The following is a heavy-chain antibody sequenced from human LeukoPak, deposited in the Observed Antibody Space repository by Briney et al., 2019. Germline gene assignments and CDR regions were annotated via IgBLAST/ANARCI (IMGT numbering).Heavy chain of an antibody. CDR1: GFTFSNAW. CDR3: ARVGRSVDFVPTIFDPLDS. J-gene: IGHJ3*01. V-gene: IGHV3-23*01. Sequence: PGGSLRLSCAASGFTFSNAWMNWVRQAPGKGLEWVSVIGGTGAGTYYADSVKGRFTISRDNSNNTLYLHMNNLRAEDTAIYYCARVGRSVDFVPTIFDPLDSWGQGTMVTVSS. D-gene: IGHD5-12*01. CDR2: IGGTGAGT.